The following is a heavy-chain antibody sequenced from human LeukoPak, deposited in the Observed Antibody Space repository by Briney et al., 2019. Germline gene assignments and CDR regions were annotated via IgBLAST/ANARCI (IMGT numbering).Heavy chain of an antibody. CDR1: GYTFTGYY. CDR3: ARDLIIGGWFDP. V-gene: IGHV1-2*02. Sequence: GESLKISCKASGYTFTGYYMHWVRQAPGQGLEWMGWINPNSGGTNYAQKFQGRVTMTRDTSISTAYMELSRLRSDDTAVYYCARDLIIGGWFDPWGQGTLVTVSS. CDR2: INPNSGGT. D-gene: IGHD3-16*01. J-gene: IGHJ5*02.